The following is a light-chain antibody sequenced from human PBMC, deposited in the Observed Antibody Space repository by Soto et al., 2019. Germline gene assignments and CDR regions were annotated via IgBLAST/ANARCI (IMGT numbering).Light chain of an antibody. V-gene: IGKV1-5*03. Sequence: DIQMTQSPSTLSGSVGDRVTITCRASQTISSWLAWYQQKPGKAPKXMIYKASTLKSGVPSRFSGSGSGTELTINISSLKPDDGATYEGQHYNSYSEAFGQGTKVDI. CDR1: QTISSW. CDR2: KAS. CDR3: QHYNSYSEA. J-gene: IGKJ1*01.